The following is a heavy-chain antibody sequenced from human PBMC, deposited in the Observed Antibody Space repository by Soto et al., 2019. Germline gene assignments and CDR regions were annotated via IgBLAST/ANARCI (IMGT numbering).Heavy chain of an antibody. CDR3: AILYSNSWYTGYYFDY. V-gene: IGHV3-23*01. CDR2: FSGGGSNT. J-gene: IGHJ4*02. Sequence: PXGSLLLACAASGWSFSSYAMSRVRQAPGKGLEWVSAFSGGGSNTYYTDSVKGRFTISRDNFKNTLFLQMNSLRAEDTAVYYCAILYSNSWYTGYYFDYWGQGTLVTVYS. D-gene: IGHD6-13*01. CDR1: GWSFSSYA.